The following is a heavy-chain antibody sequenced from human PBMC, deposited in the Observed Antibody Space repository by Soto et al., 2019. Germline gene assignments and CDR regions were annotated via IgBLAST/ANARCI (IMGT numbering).Heavy chain of an antibody. CDR1: GFTFSSYS. Sequence: EVQLVESGGGLVKPGGSLRLSCAASGFTFSSYSMNWVRQAPGKGLEWVSSISSSSGYIYYADSVKGRFTISRDNAKNSLSLQMNSLRAEDTAVYYCARVKLGYCISTSCYHDYWGQGTLVTVSS. D-gene: IGHD2-2*01. J-gene: IGHJ4*02. CDR2: ISSSSGYI. V-gene: IGHV3-21*01. CDR3: ARVKLGYCISTSCYHDY.